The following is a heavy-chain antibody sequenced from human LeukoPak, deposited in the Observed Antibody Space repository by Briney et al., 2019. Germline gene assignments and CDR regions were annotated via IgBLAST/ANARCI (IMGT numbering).Heavy chain of an antibody. Sequence: SETLSLTCTVSGDSISSSSSGYYWGWIRQPPGEGLEWIGSIYYTGSTYYNSSLKSRVTISVDTSKNQFSLNLSSVTAADTAVYYCARSLYENWFDPWGQGTLVTVSS. D-gene: IGHD3-3*01. CDR3: ARSLYENWFDP. V-gene: IGHV4-39*01. J-gene: IGHJ5*02. CDR2: IYYTGST. CDR1: GDSISSSSSGYY.